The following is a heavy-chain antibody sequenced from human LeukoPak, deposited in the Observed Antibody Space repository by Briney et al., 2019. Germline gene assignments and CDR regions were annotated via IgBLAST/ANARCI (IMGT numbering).Heavy chain of an antibody. J-gene: IGHJ4*02. CDR2: IGWNKDKI. V-gene: IGHV3-9*01. CDR1: GFTFDDYV. D-gene: IGHD5-12*01. Sequence: PGGSLRLSCAASGFTFDDYVMHWVRQAPGKGLEWVSSIGWNKDKILYADSLKGRFTISRDNARRSLFLQMDSLRAEGTAFYYCAKAKRNSDYLFDYWGQGTLVAVSS. CDR3: AKAKRNSDYLFDY.